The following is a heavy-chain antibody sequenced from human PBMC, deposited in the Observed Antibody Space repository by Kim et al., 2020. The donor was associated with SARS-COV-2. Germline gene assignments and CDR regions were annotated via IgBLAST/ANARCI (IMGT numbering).Heavy chain of an antibody. CDR1: GFTFSSYD. CDR2: IGTAGNT. D-gene: IGHD3-10*01. V-gene: IGHV3-13*04. J-gene: IGHJ6*01. Sequence: GGSLRLSCAASGFTFSSYDMHWVRQATGKGLEWVLAIGTAGNTYYPGYAKGGFTISSENAKNSLYTQKKSLRVVDTADYSGYIGSDGFGESIGYYYYGM. CDR3: YIGSDGFGESIGYYYYGM.